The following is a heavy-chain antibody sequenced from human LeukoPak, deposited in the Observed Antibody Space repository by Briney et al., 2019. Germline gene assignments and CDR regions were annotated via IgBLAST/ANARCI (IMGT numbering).Heavy chain of an antibody. V-gene: IGHV3-21*01. CDR1: GFIFSSYS. Sequence: GGSLRLSCAASGFIFSSYSMNWVRQAPGKGLEWVSSIGSSSRSIYYADSVKGRFTISRDNAKNSLYLQMNSLRAEDTAVYYCASCSSTNCYWGQGTLVTVSS. D-gene: IGHD2-2*01. J-gene: IGHJ4*02. CDR2: IGSSSRSI. CDR3: ASCSSTNCY.